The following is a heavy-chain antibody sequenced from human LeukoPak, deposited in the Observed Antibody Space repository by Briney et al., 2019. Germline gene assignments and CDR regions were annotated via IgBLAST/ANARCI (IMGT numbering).Heavy chain of an antibody. CDR3: ARLLTYYDILTGYYAPHYFDY. V-gene: IGHV4-4*09. CDR1: GASISSDY. J-gene: IGHJ4*02. CDR2: IYSSETT. Sequence: SETLSLTCSVSGASISSDYWSWIRQPPGEGLEWIGNIYSSETTKYNPSLRKRATISGDTSKNQFSLKLSSVTAADTAVYYCARLLTYYDILTGYYAPHYFDYWGQGTLVTVSS. D-gene: IGHD3-9*01.